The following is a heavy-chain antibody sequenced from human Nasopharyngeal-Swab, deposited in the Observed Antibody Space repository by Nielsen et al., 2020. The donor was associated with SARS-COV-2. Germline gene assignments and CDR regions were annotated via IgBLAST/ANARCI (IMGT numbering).Heavy chain of an antibody. Sequence: WVRQAPGQGLEWMGIINPSGGSTSYAQKFQGRVTITADESTSTAYMELSSLRSEDTAVYYCASTPYSSGWYGPRSANYGMDVWGQGTTVTVSS. J-gene: IGHJ6*02. D-gene: IGHD6-19*01. V-gene: IGHV1-46*01. CDR2: INPSGGST. CDR3: ASTPYSSGWYGPRSANYGMDV.